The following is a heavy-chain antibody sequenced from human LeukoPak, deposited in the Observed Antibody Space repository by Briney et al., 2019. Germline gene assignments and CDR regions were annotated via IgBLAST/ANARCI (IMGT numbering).Heavy chain of an antibody. CDR2: MSYDGSNK. V-gene: IGHV3-30-3*01. J-gene: IGHJ4*02. CDR1: GFTFSNYA. D-gene: IGHD4-17*01. Sequence: GGSLRLSCAASGFTFSNYAMHWVRPAPGKGLEWVALMSYDGSNKFYADSVKGRFTISRDNSKSTLYLQMNSLKAEDTAVYYCARGGVTTMTLRDLWLDYWGQRTLVTVSS. CDR3: ARGGVTTMTLRDLWLDY.